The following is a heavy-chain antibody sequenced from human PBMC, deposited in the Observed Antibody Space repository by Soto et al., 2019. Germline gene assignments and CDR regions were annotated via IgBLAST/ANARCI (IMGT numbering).Heavy chain of an antibody. CDR2: IYYSGST. CDR3: AIYDSSGSRGFQH. V-gene: IGHV4-31*03. J-gene: IGHJ1*01. Sequence: QVQLQESGPGLVKPSQTLSLTCTVSGGSISSGGYYWSWIRQHPGKGLEWIGYIYYSGSTYYNPSRQTRVTISVDTSQNQFALRLSSVTAADTAGYSCAIYDSSGSRGFQHWGQGTLVTVSS. CDR1: GGSISSGGYY. D-gene: IGHD3-22*01.